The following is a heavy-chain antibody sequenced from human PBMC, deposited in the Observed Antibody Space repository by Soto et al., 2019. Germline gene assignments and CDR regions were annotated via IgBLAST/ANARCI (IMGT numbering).Heavy chain of an antibody. J-gene: IGHJ4*02. CDR2: IYFTDKT. V-gene: IGHV4-31*03. CDR1: GDSVNSGSYY. CDR3: ATNLYSSGPFAS. D-gene: IGHD6-25*01. Sequence: QMLLQESGPGLVKPSQTLSLTCTVSGDSVNSGSYYWSWIRQLPGKDLEWIGYIYFTDKTYYNPSLKSRLAISIDKSKNQFSLNLNSVTAADTAVYYCATNLYSSGPFASWGQGTLVTVSS.